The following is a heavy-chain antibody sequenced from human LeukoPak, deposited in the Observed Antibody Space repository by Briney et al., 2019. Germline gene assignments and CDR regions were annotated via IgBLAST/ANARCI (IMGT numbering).Heavy chain of an antibody. D-gene: IGHD2-15*01. CDR3: AREYCSGGSCYSSRWFDP. Sequence: SVTVSCKASGGTFSSYAISWVRQAPGQGLEWMGRIIPILGIANYAQKFQGRVTITADKSTSTAYMELSSLRSEDTAVYCCAREYCSGGSCYSSRWFDPWGQGTLVTVSS. CDR2: IIPILGIA. CDR1: GGTFSSYA. V-gene: IGHV1-69*04. J-gene: IGHJ5*02.